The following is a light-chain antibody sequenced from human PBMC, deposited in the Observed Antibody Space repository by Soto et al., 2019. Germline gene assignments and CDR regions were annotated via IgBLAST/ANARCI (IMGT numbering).Light chain of an antibody. CDR2: GAS. CDR1: QSVSDTY. CDR3: QQSGSSPWT. J-gene: IGKJ1*01. V-gene: IGKV3-20*01. Sequence: EIVLTQSPGTLSLSPGDRATLSCRASQSVSDTYIAWYQQKPGQAPRLLIYGASSRATGMPDRFSGSGSGTDFTLTISRLEPEDFAVYYCQQSGSSPWTFGQGTKVEIK.